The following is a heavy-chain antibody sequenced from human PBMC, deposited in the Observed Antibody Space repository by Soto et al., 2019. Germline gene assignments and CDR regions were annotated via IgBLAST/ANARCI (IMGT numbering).Heavy chain of an antibody. CDR3: ARQAGEGGYDYYYYYYMDV. V-gene: IGHV4-31*03. J-gene: IGHJ6*03. Sequence: QVQLQESGPGLVKPSQTLSLTCTVSGGSISSGGYYWSWIRQHPGKGLEWIGYIYYSGSTSYNPSLKSRVTISVDTSKNQFSLKLSSVTAADTAVYYCARQAGEGGYDYYYYYYMDVWGKGTTVTVSS. D-gene: IGHD5-12*01. CDR1: GGSISSGGYY. CDR2: IYYSGST.